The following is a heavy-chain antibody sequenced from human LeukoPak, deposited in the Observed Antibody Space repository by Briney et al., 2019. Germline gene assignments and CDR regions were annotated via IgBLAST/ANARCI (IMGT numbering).Heavy chain of an antibody. D-gene: IGHD4-17*01. J-gene: IGHJ4*02. CDR3: ARAFFYGDYGDY. CDR1: GGTFSSYA. V-gene: IGHV1-69*13. Sequence: SVKVSCKASGGTFSSYAISWVRQAPGQGLEWMGGIIPIFGTANYAQKFQGRVTITADESTSTAYMELSSLRSEDTAVYYCARAFFYGDYGDYWGQGTLVTVSS. CDR2: IIPIFGTA.